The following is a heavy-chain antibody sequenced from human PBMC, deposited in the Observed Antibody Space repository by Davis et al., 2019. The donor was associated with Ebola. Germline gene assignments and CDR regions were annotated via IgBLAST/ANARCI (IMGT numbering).Heavy chain of an antibody. CDR3: TLGAGWLTDY. J-gene: IGHJ4*02. CDR2: IHYSDNP. CDR1: GFSFENSW. D-gene: IGHD6-19*01. Sequence: PGGSLRLSCVVSGFSFENSWMTWVRQPPGKGPEWIGYIHYSDNPEYNPSLGTRVSISVDTSRNQFSLNLTSVTAADTAIYYCTLGAGWLTDYWGQGALVTVSS. V-gene: IGHV4-59*01.